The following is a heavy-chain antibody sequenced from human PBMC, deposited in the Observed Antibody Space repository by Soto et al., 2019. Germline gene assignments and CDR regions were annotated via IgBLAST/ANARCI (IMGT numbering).Heavy chain of an antibody. CDR3: GREGRWYQYFDY. J-gene: IGHJ4*02. CDR1: GGTFSSYA. Sequence: QVQLVQSGAEVKKPGSSVKVSCKASGGTFSSYAISWVRQAPGQGLEWMGGIIPIFGTANYAQKFQGRVTITADESTSTADMELSSLRSEDTAVYYCGREGRWYQYFDYWGQGTLVTVSS. CDR2: IIPIFGTA. V-gene: IGHV1-69*12. D-gene: IGHD2-15*01.